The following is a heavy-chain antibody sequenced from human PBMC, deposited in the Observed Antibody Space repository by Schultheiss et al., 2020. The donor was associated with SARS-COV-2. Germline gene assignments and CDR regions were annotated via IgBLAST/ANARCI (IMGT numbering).Heavy chain of an antibody. CDR1: GYTFTGYY. V-gene: IGHV1-46*01. CDR2: INPSGGST. CDR3: ARGCITCYNDY. J-gene: IGHJ4*02. Sequence: GESLKISCKASGYTFTGYYMHWVRQAPGQGLEWMGIINPSGGSTSYAQKFQGRVTMTRDTSTSTVYMEVSRLRYDDTAVYYCARGCITCYNDYWGQGSLVTVSS. D-gene: IGHD2-2*01.